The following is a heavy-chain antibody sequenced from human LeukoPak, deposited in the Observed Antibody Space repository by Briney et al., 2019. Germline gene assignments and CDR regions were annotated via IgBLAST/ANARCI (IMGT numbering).Heavy chain of an antibody. CDR1: GGSISSYY. Sequence: SETLSLTCTVSGGSISSYYWSWIRQPPGKGLEWIGYIYYSGSTNYNPSLKSRVTISVDTSKNQFSLKLSSVTAADTAVYYRARGYCSSTSCYSRYFQHWGQGTLVTVSS. CDR2: IYYSGST. CDR3: ARGYCSSTSCYSRYFQH. V-gene: IGHV4-59*01. J-gene: IGHJ1*01. D-gene: IGHD2-2*02.